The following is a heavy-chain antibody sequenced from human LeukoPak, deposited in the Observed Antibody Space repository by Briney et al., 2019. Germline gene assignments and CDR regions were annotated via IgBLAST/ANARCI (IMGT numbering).Heavy chain of an antibody. J-gene: IGHJ2*01. CDR3: ARTAVWWYFDL. Sequence: SETLSLTCTVSGGSISSSGFYWGWIRQAPGMGLEWIASLYYSGSSYYNPSLKSRVTISVDTSKNQFSLKLSSVTAADTAAYYCARTAVWWYFDLWGRGTLVTVSS. CDR1: GGSISSSGFY. CDR2: LYYSGSS. V-gene: IGHV4-39*07. D-gene: IGHD2-21*02.